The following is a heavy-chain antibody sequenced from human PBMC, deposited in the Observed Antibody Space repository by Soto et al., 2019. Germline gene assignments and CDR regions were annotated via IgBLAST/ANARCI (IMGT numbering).Heavy chain of an antibody. Sequence: PXGSLRLSCAASGFTVSSNYMSWVRQAPGKWLEWVSVIYSGGSTYYADSVKGRFTISRDNSKNTLYLQMNSLRAEDTAVYYCAGPHYYHSNRYYPNHPPLDYWGEATTVMVSS. CDR1: GFTVSSNY. J-gene: IGHJ4*02. CDR3: AGPHYYHSNRYYPNHPPLDY. CDR2: IYSGGST. D-gene: IGHD3-22*01. V-gene: IGHV3-53*01.